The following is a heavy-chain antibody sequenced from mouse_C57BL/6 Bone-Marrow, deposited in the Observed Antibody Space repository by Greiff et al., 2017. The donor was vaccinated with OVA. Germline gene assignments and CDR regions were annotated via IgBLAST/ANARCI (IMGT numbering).Heavy chain of an antibody. D-gene: IGHD5-1-1*01. V-gene: IGHV1-81*01. CDR1: GYTFTSYG. CDR3: STRGYTYGRCFAY. CDR2: IYPSSGNT. J-gene: IGHJ3*01. Sequence: QVQLQQSGAELARPGASVKLSCKASGYTFTSYGIRWVKQRTGQGLEWIGEIYPSSGNTYYNEKFKGKATLTADKSSSTAYMELRSLTSEDSAVYYCSTRGYTYGRCFAYWGQGTLVTVSA.